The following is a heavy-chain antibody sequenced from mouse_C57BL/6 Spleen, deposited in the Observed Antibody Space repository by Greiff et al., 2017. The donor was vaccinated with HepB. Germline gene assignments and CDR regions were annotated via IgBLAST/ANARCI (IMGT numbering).Heavy chain of an antibody. CDR1: GFTFSDYY. J-gene: IGHJ1*03. Sequence: EVMLVESGGGLVQPGGSLKLSCAASGFTFSDYYMYWVRQTPEKRLEWVAYISNGGGSTYYPDTVKGRFTISRDNAKNTLYLQMSRLKSEDTAMYYCARHSYYYGSRGYFDVWGTGTTVTVSS. CDR3: ARHSYYYGSRGYFDV. V-gene: IGHV5-12*01. D-gene: IGHD1-1*01. CDR2: ISNGGGST.